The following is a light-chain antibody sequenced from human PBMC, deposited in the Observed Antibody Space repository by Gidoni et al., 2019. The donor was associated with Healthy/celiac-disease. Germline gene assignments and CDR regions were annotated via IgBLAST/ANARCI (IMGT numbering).Light chain of an antibody. CDR3: AAWDDSLSGLYV. J-gene: IGLJ1*01. V-gene: IGLV1-47*01. CDR1: SSNIGSNY. CDR2: RNN. Sequence: QSVLTQPPSASGTPGQRVTIPCSGSSSNIGSNYVYWYQQLPGTAPKLLIYRNNPRPSGVPDRFSGSKSGTSASLAISGLRSEDEADYYCAAWDDSLSGLYVFGTGTKVTVL.